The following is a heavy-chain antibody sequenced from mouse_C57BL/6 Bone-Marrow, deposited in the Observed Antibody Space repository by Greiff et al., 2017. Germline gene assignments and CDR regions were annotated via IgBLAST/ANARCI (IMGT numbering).Heavy chain of an antibody. CDR1: GFSLTSYG. CDR3: ARKELPYYYAMDY. J-gene: IGHJ4*01. D-gene: IGHD1-1*01. Sequence: QVHVKQSGPGLVQPSQSLSITCTVPGFSLTSYGVHWVRQSPGKGLEWLGVIWSGGSTDYNAAFISRLSISKDNSKSQVFFKMNSLQADDTAIYYCARKELPYYYAMDYWGQGTSVTVSS. CDR2: IWSGGST. V-gene: IGHV2-2*01.